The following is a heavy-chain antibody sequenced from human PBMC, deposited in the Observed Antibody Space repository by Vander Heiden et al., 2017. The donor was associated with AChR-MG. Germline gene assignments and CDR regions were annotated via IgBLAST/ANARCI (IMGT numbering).Heavy chain of an antibody. Sequence: QLVASGGGLVQPGTSLRLSCAASGFTFDDYAMHWLRQAPGKGLEWVSGISWNSGSIGYADYVKGRFTISRDNAKNSLYLQMNSMRAEETALYYCAKDIDNGELGYCSGGSCYSIGLGFDYWGQENMVTVSS. D-gene: IGHD2-15*01. CDR1: GFTFDDYA. CDR2: ISWNSGSI. CDR3: AKDIDNGELGYCSGGSCYSIGLGFDY. J-gene: IGHJ4*02. V-gene: IGHV3-9*01.